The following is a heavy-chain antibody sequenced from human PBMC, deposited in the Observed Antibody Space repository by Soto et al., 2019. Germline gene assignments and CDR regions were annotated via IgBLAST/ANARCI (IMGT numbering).Heavy chain of an antibody. J-gene: IGHJ4*02. CDR1: GYTFTSYG. V-gene: IGHV1-18*01. CDR3: ARDTAAAGVFDY. CDR2: ISAYNGNT. D-gene: IGHD6-13*01. Sequence: QVQLVQSGAEVKKPGASVKVSCKASGYTFTSYGISWVRQAPGQGLEWMGWISAYNGNTNYAQKLQGRVTMTTDTSTRTADMELRSLRSEDTTVYYCARDTAAAGVFDYWGQGTLVTVSS.